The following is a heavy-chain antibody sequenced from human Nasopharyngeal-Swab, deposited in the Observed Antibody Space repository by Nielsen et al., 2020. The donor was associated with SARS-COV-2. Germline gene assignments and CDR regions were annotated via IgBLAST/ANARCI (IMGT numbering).Heavy chain of an antibody. Sequence: SGPTLVKPTQTLTLTCTFSGFSLSTSGVGVGWIRQPPGKALEWLALIYWDDDKRYSPSLKSRLTITKDTSKNQVVLTMTNMDPVDTATYYCAHWGYSYGSGRAYYFDYWGQGTLVTVSS. V-gene: IGHV2-5*02. J-gene: IGHJ4*02. CDR3: AHWGYSYGSGRAYYFDY. CDR1: GFSLSTSGVG. D-gene: IGHD5-18*01. CDR2: IYWDDDK.